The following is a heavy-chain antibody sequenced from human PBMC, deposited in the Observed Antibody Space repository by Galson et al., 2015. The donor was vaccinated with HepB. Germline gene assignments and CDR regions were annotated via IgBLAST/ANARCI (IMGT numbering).Heavy chain of an antibody. V-gene: IGHV2-5*01. J-gene: IGHJ3*02. CDR3: ATLRLEPPAKAFDI. CDR1: GFSLSTSGVG. CDR2: IYWNDDE. D-gene: IGHD1-1*01. Sequence: PALVKPTQTLTLTCTFSGFSLSTSGVGVGWIRQPPGKALEWLALIYWNDDERYSPSLKSRLTITKDTSKNQVVLTMTNMDPVDTTTYYCATLRLEPPAKAFDIWGQGTMVPVSS.